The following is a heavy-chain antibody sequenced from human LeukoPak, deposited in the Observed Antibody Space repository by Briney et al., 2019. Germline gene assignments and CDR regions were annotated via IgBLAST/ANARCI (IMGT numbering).Heavy chain of an antibody. D-gene: IGHD2-2*01. J-gene: IGHJ4*02. V-gene: IGHV3-48*01. CDR2: ISGSSSTI. CDR3: ANLDCSSTSCSDY. CDR1: GFTFSSYG. Sequence: PGGSLRLSCAASGFTFSSYGMNWVRQAPGKGLEWVSYISGSSSTIYYADSVKGRFTISRDNAKNSLYLQMNSLRAEDTAVYYCANLDCSSTSCSDYWGQGTLVTVSS.